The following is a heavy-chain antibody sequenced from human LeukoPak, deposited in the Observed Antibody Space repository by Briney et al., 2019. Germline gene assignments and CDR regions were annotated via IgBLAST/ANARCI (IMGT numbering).Heavy chain of an antibody. CDR1: GFTFRSYW. CDR3: ARDQLSLEYQLLYVLVN. Sequence: PGGSLRPSCAASGFTFRSYWMSWVRQAPGKGLEWVANIKQDGSEKNHVDSVKGRFTISRDNAKNSLYLQMSSLRAEDTAVYYCARDQLSLEYQLLYVLVNWGQGTLVTVSS. J-gene: IGHJ4*02. V-gene: IGHV3-7*03. CDR2: IKQDGSEK. D-gene: IGHD2-2*02.